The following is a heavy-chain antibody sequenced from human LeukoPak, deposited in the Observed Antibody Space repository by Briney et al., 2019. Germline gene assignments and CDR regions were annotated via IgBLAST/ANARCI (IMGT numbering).Heavy chain of an antibody. D-gene: IGHD3-10*01. CDR1: GYTFTSYG. CDR3: ARGRGVAGTYWYFDL. J-gene: IGHJ2*01. Sequence: ASVKVSCKASGYTFTSYGISWVRQAPGQGLEWMGWISAYNGNTNYAQKLQGRVTMTTDTSTSTAYMELRSLRSDATAVYYCARGRGVAGTYWYFDLWGRGTLVTVSS. CDR2: ISAYNGNT. V-gene: IGHV1-18*01.